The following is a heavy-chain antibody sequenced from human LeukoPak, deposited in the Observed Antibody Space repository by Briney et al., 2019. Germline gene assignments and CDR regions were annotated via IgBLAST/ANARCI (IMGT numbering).Heavy chain of an antibody. V-gene: IGHV3-7*01. CDR3: AREKTGTRYYYFDY. CDR1: GFTFSSYW. J-gene: IGHJ4*02. D-gene: IGHD1-1*01. CDR2: IKQDGSEK. Sequence: PGGSLRLSCAASGFTFSSYWMSWVRQAPGKGLEWVANIKQDGSEKYYVDSVKGRFTISRDNAKNSLYLQMNSLRAEDTAVYYCAREKTGTRYYYFDYWGQGTLVTVYS.